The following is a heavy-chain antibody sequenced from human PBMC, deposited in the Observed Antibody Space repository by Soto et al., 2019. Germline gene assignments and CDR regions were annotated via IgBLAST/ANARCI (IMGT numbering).Heavy chain of an antibody. CDR2: INAGNGNT. D-gene: IGHD6-19*01. CDR1: GYTFTSYA. CDR3: ARDLGGWPDY. Sequence: QVQLVQSGAEVKKPGASVKVSCKASGYTFTSYAIHWVRQAPGQRLEWMGWINAGNGNTKYSQKFQDRVTITRDTSASTAYMELSSLRCDAAAVYYCARDLGGWPDYWGQGTLVTVSS. J-gene: IGHJ4*02. V-gene: IGHV1-3*01.